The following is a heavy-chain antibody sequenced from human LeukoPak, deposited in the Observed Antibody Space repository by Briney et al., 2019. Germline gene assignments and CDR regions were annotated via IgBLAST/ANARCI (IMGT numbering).Heavy chain of an antibody. V-gene: IGHV4-34*01. CDR2: INHSGST. J-gene: IGHJ3*02. Sequence: PSETLSLTCAVYGGSFSGYYWSWIRQPPGKGLEWIGEINHSGSTNYNPSLKSRVTISVDTSKNQFSLKLSSVTAADTAVYYCARRTTFGDVFDIWGQGTMVTVSS. CDR3: ARRTTFGDVFDI. CDR1: GGSFSGYY. D-gene: IGHD3-16*01.